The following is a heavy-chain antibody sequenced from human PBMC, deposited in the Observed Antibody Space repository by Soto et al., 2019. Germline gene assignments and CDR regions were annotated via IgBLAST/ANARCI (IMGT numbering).Heavy chain of an antibody. CDR3: AKSKGWELHSENFQH. D-gene: IGHD1-26*01. J-gene: IGHJ1*01. Sequence: QVQLVQSGAEVKKPGSSVKVSCKASGGTFRNYAINWVRQAPGQGLEWMGGIVPMFRTTNYAQKFQGRVSIMADESTSTAYMEPSSLRSEDTAIYYCAKSKGWELHSENFQHWGQGTLVTACS. V-gene: IGHV1-69*01. CDR2: IVPMFRTT. CDR1: GGTFRNYA.